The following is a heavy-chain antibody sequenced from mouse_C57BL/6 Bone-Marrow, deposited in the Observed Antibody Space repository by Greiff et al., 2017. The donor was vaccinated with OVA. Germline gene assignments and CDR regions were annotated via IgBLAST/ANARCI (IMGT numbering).Heavy chain of an antibody. V-gene: IGHV1-55*01. J-gene: IGHJ4*01. CDR1: GYTFTSYW. Sequence: QVQLQQPGAELVMPGASVKLSCKASGYTFTSYWMHWVKQRPGQGLEWIGDIYPGSGSTNYNEKFKSKATLTVDTSSSTAYMQLSSLTSEDSAVYYCARSPNWDGYAMDYWGQGTSVTVSS. CDR3: ARSPNWDGYAMDY. D-gene: IGHD4-1*01. CDR2: IYPGSGST.